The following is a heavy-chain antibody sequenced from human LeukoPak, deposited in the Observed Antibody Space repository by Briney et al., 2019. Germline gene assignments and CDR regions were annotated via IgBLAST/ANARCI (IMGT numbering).Heavy chain of an antibody. CDR1: GFIFSDYA. D-gene: IGHD6-6*01. J-gene: IGHJ4*02. Sequence: GGSLRLSCTASGFIFSDYAMSWVRQAAGKGLEWVSGISGSGGSTDYADSVKGRFTISRDNAQNTVYLQMNSVRAEDTAVYYCAKAEYSSSSGLGYWGQGTLVTVSS. CDR3: AKAEYSSSSGLGY. CDR2: ISGSGGST. V-gene: IGHV3-23*01.